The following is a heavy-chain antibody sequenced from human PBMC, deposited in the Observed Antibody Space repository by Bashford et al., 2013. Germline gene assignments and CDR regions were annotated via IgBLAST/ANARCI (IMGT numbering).Heavy chain of an antibody. Sequence: GSLRLSCAASGFTFSTYWMNWVRQAPGKGLEWVGNIKEDGSEKYYVDSVKGRFTISRDNAKNSLFLQMNSLRAEDTAVYYCARGVWYSSLSVSACDMWGQGTMVTVSS. CDR1: GFTFSTYW. CDR2: IKEDGSEK. CDR3: ARGVWYSSLSVSACDM. V-gene: IGHV3-7*03. D-gene: IGHD6-19*01. J-gene: IGHJ3*02.